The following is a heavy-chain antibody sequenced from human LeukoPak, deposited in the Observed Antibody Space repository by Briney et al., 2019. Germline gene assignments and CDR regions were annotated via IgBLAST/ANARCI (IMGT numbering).Heavy chain of an antibody. CDR1: GYTFTGYY. CDR2: INPNSGGT. D-gene: IGHD3-3*01. Sequence: ASVKVSCKASGYTFTGYYMHWVRQAPGQGLEWMGWINPNSGGTNYAQKFQGRVTMTRDTSISTAYMELSRLRSDDTAVYYCARGRLLRFLEWLLYFWGQGTLVTVSS. CDR3: ARGRLLRFLEWLLYF. V-gene: IGHV1-2*02. J-gene: IGHJ4*02.